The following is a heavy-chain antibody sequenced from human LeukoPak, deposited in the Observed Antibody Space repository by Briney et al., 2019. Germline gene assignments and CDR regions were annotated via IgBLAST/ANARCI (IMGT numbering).Heavy chain of an antibody. D-gene: IGHD3-22*01. J-gene: IGHJ4*02. V-gene: IGHV1-18*01. CDR2: ISAYNGNT. Sequence: ASVKVSCKASGYTFTSYGISWVRQAPGQGLEWKGWISAYNGNTNYAQKLQGRVTMTTGTSTSTAYMELRSLRSDDTAVYYCARGRENYYDSSGYYDDYLGQGTLVTVSS. CDR1: GYTFTSYG. CDR3: ARGRENYYDSSGYYDDY.